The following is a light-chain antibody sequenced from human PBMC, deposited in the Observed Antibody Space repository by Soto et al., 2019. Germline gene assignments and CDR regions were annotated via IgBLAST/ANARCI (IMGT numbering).Light chain of an antibody. CDR1: QGISSA. CDR2: DAS. CDR3: QQFNSYPYT. J-gene: IGKJ2*01. Sequence: AIQLTQSPSSLSASVGDRVTITCRASQGISSALAWYQQKPGKAPKLLIYDASSLESVVTSRFSGSGSGTDFTLTISSLQPEDFATYYCQQFNSYPYTFGQGTKLEIK. V-gene: IGKV1-13*02.